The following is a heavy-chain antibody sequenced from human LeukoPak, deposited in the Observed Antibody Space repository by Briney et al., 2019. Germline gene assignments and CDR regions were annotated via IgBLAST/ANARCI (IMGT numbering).Heavy chain of an antibody. Sequence: GGSLRLSCAASGFTFSSYGMSWVRQAPGKGLEWVSAISGSGLTTYYADSVKGRFTFSRDNSKNTLYLQMNSLRAEDTAVYYCAKDTTGGYDEYYYYYLDVWGKGTTVTVSS. V-gene: IGHV3-23*01. CDR2: ISGSGLTT. CDR3: AKDTTGGYDEYYYYYLDV. D-gene: IGHD5-12*01. J-gene: IGHJ6*03. CDR1: GFTFSSYG.